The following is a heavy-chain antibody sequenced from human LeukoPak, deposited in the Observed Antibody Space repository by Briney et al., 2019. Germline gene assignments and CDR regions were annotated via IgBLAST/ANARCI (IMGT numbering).Heavy chain of an antibody. CDR3: ARLIVVVPAAIGYFDY. CDR2: INWNGGST. Sequence: GGSLRLSCAASGFTFDDHGMSWVRQAPGKGLEWVSGINWNGGSTGYADSVKGRFTISRDNAKNSLYLQMNSLRAGDTALYYCARLIVVVPAAIGYFDYWGQGTLVTVSS. D-gene: IGHD2-2*02. V-gene: IGHV3-20*04. J-gene: IGHJ4*02. CDR1: GFTFDDHG.